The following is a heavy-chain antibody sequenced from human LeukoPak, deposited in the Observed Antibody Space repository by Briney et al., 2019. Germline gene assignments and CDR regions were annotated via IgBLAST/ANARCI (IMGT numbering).Heavy chain of an antibody. CDR1: GYTFTGCY. D-gene: IGHD4-17*01. CDR2: INPNSGGA. J-gene: IGHJ4*02. CDR3: AKAHYGPRKYYFDY. Sequence: ASVKVSCKASGYTFTGCYMHWVRQAPGQGLEWMGWINPNSGGANYAQKFQGRVTMTRDTSISTAYMELSRLRSGDTAVYYCAKAHYGPRKYYFDYWGQGTLVTVSS. V-gene: IGHV1-2*02.